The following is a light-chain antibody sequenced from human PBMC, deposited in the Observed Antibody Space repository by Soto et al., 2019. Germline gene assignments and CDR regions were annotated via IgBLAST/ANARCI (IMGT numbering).Light chain of an antibody. Sequence: DIQMTQSPSSLSASVGDRVTITCRASRTISSYLNWYQQKPGKAPNLLIYAASNLQGGVPSRFSGSGSGTDFTLTISSLHSEDFATYYCQQTYSTPGTFGQGTKGDIK. J-gene: IGKJ1*01. CDR3: QQTYSTPGT. V-gene: IGKV1-39*01. CDR2: AAS. CDR1: RTISSY.